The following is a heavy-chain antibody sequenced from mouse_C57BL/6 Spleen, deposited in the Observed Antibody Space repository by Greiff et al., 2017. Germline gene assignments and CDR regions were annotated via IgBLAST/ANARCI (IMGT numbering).Heavy chain of an antibody. V-gene: IGHV3-6*01. CDR3: AREKFLYGYEGAMDY. D-gene: IGHD2-2*01. CDR2: ISYDGSN. J-gene: IGHJ4*01. Sequence: EVKLQESGPGLVKPSQSLSLTCSVTGYSITSGYYWNWIRQFPGNKLEWMGYISYDGSNNYNPSLKNRISITRDTSKNQFFLKLNSVTTEDTATYYCAREKFLYGYEGAMDYWGQGTSVTVSS. CDR1: GYSITSGYY.